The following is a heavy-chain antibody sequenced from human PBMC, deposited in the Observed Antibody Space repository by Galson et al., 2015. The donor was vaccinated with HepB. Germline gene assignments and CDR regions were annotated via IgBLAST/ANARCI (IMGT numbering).Heavy chain of an antibody. CDR2: IYHSGIT. V-gene: IGHV4-38-2*02. J-gene: IGHJ4*02. D-gene: IGHD5-12*01. CDR1: GYSISSGYY. Sequence: QVQLQESGPGLVRPSETLSLTCTVSGYSISSGYYWGWIRQPPGKGLEWIGSIYHSGITYYDPSLKSRVNISVDTSKNQFSLKLRSVTAADTAVYYCARVMATTGKYFDYWGQGTLVPVSS. CDR3: ARVMATTGKYFDY.